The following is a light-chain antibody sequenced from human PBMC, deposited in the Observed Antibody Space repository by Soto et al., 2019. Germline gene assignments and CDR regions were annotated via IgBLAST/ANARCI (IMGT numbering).Light chain of an antibody. Sequence: DIQLTQSPSFLTASVEDRVTISCRASYAISSSLAWYQQEPGKPPKLLSYDSSTLQTGVPSRFTGSGSGRKFTLTNSGLQFGDFATYFCQQLSHYPYTFGQGTKLEI. CDR3: QQLSHYPYT. CDR1: YAISSS. CDR2: DSS. J-gene: IGKJ2*01. V-gene: IGKV1-9*01.